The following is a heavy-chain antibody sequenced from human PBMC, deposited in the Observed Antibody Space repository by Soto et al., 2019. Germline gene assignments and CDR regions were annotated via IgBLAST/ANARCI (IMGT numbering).Heavy chain of an antibody. CDR1: GYTFTSYD. CDR2: MNPNSGNT. Sequence: QVQLVQSGAEVKKPGASVKVSCKASGYTFTSYDINWVRQATGQGLEWMGWMNPNSGNTGYAQKFQGRVTMTRNTSISTAYMELGSLRSEGTAVYYCARGYCSSTRCYWYSDYWGQGTLVTVSS. J-gene: IGHJ4*02. V-gene: IGHV1-8*01. CDR3: ARGYCSSTRCYWYSDY. D-gene: IGHD2-2*01.